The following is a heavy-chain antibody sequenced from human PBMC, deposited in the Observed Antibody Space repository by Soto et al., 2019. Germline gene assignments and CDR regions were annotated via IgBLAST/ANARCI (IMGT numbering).Heavy chain of an antibody. V-gene: IGHV5-51*01. J-gene: IGHJ3*02. Sequence: GESMKISCKGSGYSFTIYWIGWVRQMPGKGLEWMGIIYPGDSDTRYSPSFQGQVTISADKSISTAYLQWSSLKASDTAMYYCAXHAGYSYGYVGHDAFDIWGQGTMVTVSS. CDR1: GYSFTIYW. D-gene: IGHD5-18*01. CDR2: IYPGDSDT. CDR3: AXHAGYSYGYVGHDAFDI.